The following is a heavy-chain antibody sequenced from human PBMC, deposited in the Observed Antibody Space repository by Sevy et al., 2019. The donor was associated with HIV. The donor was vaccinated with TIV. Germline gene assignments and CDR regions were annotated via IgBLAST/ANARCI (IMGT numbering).Heavy chain of an antibody. CDR3: AKGRAAGIFDY. D-gene: IGHD6-13*01. J-gene: IGHJ4*01. CDR1: GFTFSSYA. CDR2: ISGSGGST. Sequence: GGSLRLSCAASGFTFSSYAMSWVRQAPGKGLEWVSAISGSGGSTYYADSVKGRFTISRDNSKNTLYLQMNSLRAEDTGVYFCAKGRAAGIFDYWGQGTLVTVSS. V-gene: IGHV3-23*01.